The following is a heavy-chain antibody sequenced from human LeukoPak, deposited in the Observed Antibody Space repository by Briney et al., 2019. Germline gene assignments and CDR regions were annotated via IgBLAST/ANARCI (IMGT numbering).Heavy chain of an antibody. V-gene: IGHV4-30-4*01. Sequence: PSETLSLTCTVSGGSLSSGDYYWSWIRQPPGKGLEWIGYIYYSGSTYYNPSLKSRVTISVDTSKNQFSMKVSSVTAADTAVYYCARGEFLYYYGSGSNGMDVWGQGTTVTVSS. J-gene: IGHJ6*02. D-gene: IGHD3-10*01. CDR3: ARGEFLYYYGSGSNGMDV. CDR2: IYYSGST. CDR1: GGSLSSGDYY.